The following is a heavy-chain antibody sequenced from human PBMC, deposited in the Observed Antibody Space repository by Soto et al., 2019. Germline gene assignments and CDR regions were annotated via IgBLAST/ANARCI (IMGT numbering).Heavy chain of an antibody. V-gene: IGHV4-59*08. J-gene: IGHJ4*02. D-gene: IGHD1-1*01. CDR1: GGSISGYY. CDR3: VRHMDTSGNEAFDS. CDR2: IHFSGRT. Sequence: PSETLSLTCTVSGGSISGYYWSWIWQPPGKGLEWIGFIHFSGRTSYSPSLKSRVTISPDTSKNQFSLKLNYVTAADTAMYYCVRHMDTSGNEAFDSRAQRALVTGSS.